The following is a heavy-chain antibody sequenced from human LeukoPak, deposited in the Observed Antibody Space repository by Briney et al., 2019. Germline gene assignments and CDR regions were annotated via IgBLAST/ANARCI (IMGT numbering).Heavy chain of an antibody. D-gene: IGHD3-16*01. Sequence: SETLSLTCTVSGSSITSNNDYWAWIRQPPGKGLEWIGSIFHTEGASYNPSLTSRVTISLDTSKNQFSLSLTSVIAADTAVYYCGRHEGSRGLIVGGEYWGQGVLVTVS. CDR3: GRHEGSRGLIVGGEY. J-gene: IGHJ4*02. CDR2: IFHTEGA. V-gene: IGHV4-39*01. CDR1: GSSITSNNDY.